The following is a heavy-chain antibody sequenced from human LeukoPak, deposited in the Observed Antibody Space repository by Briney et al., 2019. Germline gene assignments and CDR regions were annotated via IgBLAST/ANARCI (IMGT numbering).Heavy chain of an antibody. Sequence: GGSLRLSCAASGFTFSSYEMNWVRQAPGKGLEWVSCISSSGSTIYYADSVKGRFTISRDNAKNSLYLQMNSLRAEDTAVYYCARKPNYGDYEVYWGQGTLVTVSS. V-gene: IGHV3-48*03. J-gene: IGHJ4*02. CDR3: ARKPNYGDYEVY. CDR1: GFTFSSYE. CDR2: ISSSGSTI. D-gene: IGHD4-17*01.